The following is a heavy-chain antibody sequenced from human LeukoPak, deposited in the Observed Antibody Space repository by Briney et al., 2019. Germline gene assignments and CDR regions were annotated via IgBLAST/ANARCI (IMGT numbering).Heavy chain of an antibody. CDR3: ASTGSNYYTTPFDY. D-gene: IGHD4-11*01. V-gene: IGHV1-2*02. CDR2: INPNSGGT. Sequence: ASVKVSCKASGYTFTGYYMHWVRQAPGQGLEWMGWINPNSGGTNHAQKFQGRVAMTRDTSISTAYMELSRLRSDDTAVYYCASTGSNYYTTPFDYWGQGTLVTVSS. J-gene: IGHJ4*02. CDR1: GYTFTGYY.